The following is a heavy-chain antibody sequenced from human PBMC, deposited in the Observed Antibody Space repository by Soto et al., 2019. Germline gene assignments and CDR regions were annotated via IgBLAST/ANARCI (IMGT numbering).Heavy chain of an antibody. Sequence: GSPVKVSCKASGGTFSSYAISWVRQAPGQGLEWMGGIIPIFGTANYAQKFQGRVTITADKSTSTAYMELSSLRSEDTAVYYCAGSYHWGYYYGMDVWGQGTTVTVSS. CDR3: AGSYHWGYYYGMDV. J-gene: IGHJ6*02. CDR2: IIPIFGTA. D-gene: IGHD2-15*01. CDR1: GGTFSSYA. V-gene: IGHV1-69*06.